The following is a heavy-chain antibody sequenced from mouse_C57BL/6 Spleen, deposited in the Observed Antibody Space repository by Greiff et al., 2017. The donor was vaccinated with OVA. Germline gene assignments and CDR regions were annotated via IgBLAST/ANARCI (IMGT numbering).Heavy chain of an antibody. CDR3: AGEWWDGGGYYAMEY. J-gene: IGHJ4*01. D-gene: IGHD1-1*02. V-gene: IGHV5-4*01. CDR2: ISDGGSYT. Sequence: EVQVVESGGGLVKPGGSLKLSCAASGFTFSSYAMSWVRQTPEKRLEWVATISDGGSYTYYPDNVKGRFTISRDNAKNNLYLQMSHLKSEDTAMYYCAGEWWDGGGYYAMEYWGQGTSVTVSS. CDR1: GFTFSSYA.